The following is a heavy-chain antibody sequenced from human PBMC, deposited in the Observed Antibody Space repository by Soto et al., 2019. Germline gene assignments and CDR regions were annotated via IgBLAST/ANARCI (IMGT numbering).Heavy chain of an antibody. CDR2: IYYSGST. V-gene: IGHV4-39*07. J-gene: IGHJ4*02. Sequence: SETLSLTCTVSGGSISSSGYYWGWIRQPPGKGLEWIGNIYYSGSTNYNPSLKSRVTISVDTSKNQFSLKLSSVTAADTAVYYCAIRLPGALRLSIFDYWGQGTLVTVSS. D-gene: IGHD1-26*01. CDR1: GGSISSSGYY. CDR3: AIRLPGALRLSIFDY.